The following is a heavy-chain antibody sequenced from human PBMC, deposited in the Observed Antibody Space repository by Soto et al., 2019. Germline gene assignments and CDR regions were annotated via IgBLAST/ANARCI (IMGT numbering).Heavy chain of an antibody. CDR1: GYTFTSYG. CDR3: ARYWPILYSSSQAGWFDP. CDR2: ISAYNGNT. D-gene: IGHD6-13*01. Sequence: QDQLVQSGAEVKKPGASVKVSCKASGYTFTSYGISWVRQAPGQGLEWMGWISAYNGNTNYAQQLQGRVTMPTDTSTSTAYMELRSLRSDDTAVYYCARYWPILYSSSQAGWFDPWGQRTLVTVSS. J-gene: IGHJ5*02. V-gene: IGHV1-18*01.